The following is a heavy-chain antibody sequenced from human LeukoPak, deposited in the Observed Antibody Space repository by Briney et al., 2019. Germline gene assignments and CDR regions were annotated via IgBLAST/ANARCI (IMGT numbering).Heavy chain of an antibody. D-gene: IGHD2-2*01. CDR2: ISSSSSPI. Sequence: GGSLRLSCAASGFTFSRYSMNWVRQAPGKGLEWVSYISSSSSPIYYADSVKGRFTISRDNAKNSLYLQMNSLRTKDTAVYYCARGYCSSISCRIYYYYMDVWGKGTTVTVSS. CDR1: GFTFSRYS. CDR3: ARGYCSSISCRIYYYYMDV. V-gene: IGHV3-48*01. J-gene: IGHJ6*03.